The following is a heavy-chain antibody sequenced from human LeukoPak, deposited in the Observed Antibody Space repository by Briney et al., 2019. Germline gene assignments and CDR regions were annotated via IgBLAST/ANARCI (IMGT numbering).Heavy chain of an antibody. CDR2: ISAYNGNT. V-gene: IGHV1-18*01. CDR3: ARSIKIWYSNSWFREWFRP. CDR1: GYTFTSYG. D-gene: IGHD6-13*01. J-gene: IGHJ5*02. Sequence: ASVKVSCKASGYTFTSYGISWVRQSPGQGLEWMGWISAYNGNTNYAQKLQARVTMTTDTSTSTDYRELRSLESEDTAGNACARSIKIWYSNSWFREWFRPWGQGTLVHVFS.